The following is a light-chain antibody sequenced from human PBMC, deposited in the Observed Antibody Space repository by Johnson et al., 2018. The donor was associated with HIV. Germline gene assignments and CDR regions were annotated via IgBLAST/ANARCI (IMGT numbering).Light chain of an antibody. CDR1: SSNIGNNY. CDR3: GIWDASLSPLYV. J-gene: IGLJ1*01. CDR2: EHN. Sequence: QSLLTQPPSVSAAPGQKVTISCSGSSSNIGNNYVSWYQQLPGTAPKLLIYEHNKRPSGIPDRFSGPNSGNTPTLTISGIQALDEADYYCGIWDASLSPLYVFVTGTTITVL. V-gene: IGLV1-51*02.